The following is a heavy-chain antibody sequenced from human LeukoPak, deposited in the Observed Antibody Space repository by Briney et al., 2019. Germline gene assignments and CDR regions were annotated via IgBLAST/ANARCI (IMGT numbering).Heavy chain of an antibody. V-gene: IGHV4-61*08. CDR1: GGSISSGGYY. CDR2: ISDIGSI. CDR3: AGHHPRNTVDF. J-gene: IGHJ4*02. Sequence: SQTLSLTCAVSGGSISSGGYYWSWIRQPPGKGLEWIAYISDIGSINYNPSLKSRVTISLDTSKNQFSLKLSSVTAADTAVYYCAGHHPRNTVDFWGQGTLVTVSS. D-gene: IGHD2/OR15-2a*01.